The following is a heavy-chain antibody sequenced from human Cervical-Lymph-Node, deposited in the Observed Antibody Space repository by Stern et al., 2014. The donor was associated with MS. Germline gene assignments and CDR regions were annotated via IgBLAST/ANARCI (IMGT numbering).Heavy chain of an antibody. V-gene: IGHV3-48*02. J-gene: IGHJ4*02. Sequence: EVQLVESGGGLVQPGGSLRLSCAASGFAFSSCTMNWVRQAPGKGLEWVSYISSSSSSIYYADSVRGRFTISRDNAKNLLYLQMISLRDEDTAVYYCASRGNIYGWVYWGQGTLVTVSS. CDR3: ASRGNIYGWVY. CDR2: ISSSSSSI. D-gene: IGHD5-18*01. CDR1: GFAFSSCT.